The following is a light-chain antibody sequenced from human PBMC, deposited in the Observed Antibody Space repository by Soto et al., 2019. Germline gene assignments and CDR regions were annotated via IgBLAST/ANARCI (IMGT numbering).Light chain of an antibody. CDR2: GNI. V-gene: IGLV1-40*01. J-gene: IGLJ1*01. Sequence: QSVLTQPPSVSGAPGQRVTISCTGSNSNIGAGFDVHWYQQFPGRAPKLLIFGNINRPSGVPDRFSGSKSGSSASLAITGLQTEDEADYYCQSFDSSGRNFYVFGTGTKLTVL. CDR3: QSFDSSGRNFYV. CDR1: NSNIGAGFD.